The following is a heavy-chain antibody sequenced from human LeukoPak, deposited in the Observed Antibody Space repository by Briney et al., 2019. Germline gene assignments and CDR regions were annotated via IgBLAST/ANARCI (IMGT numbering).Heavy chain of an antibody. D-gene: IGHD3-22*01. CDR2: ISSSGSTI. CDR1: GFTFSDYY. CDR3: ASLDYYDSSGYYQED. V-gene: IGHV3-11*01. Sequence: GGSLRLSCAASGFTFSDYYMSWIRQAPGKGLEWVSCISSSGSTIYYADSVKGRFTISRDNAKNSLYLQMNSLRAEDTAVYYCASLDYYDSSGYYQEDWGQGTLVTVSS. J-gene: IGHJ4*02.